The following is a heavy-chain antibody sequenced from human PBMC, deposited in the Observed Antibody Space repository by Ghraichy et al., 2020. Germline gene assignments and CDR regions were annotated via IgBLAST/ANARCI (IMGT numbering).Heavy chain of an antibody. V-gene: IGHV1-18*04. CDR2: ITTYSGNT. CDR3: AGGINWFDP. Sequence: ASVKVSCKASGYTFISYGISWVRQAPGQGLEWMGWITTYSGNTHYAQNLQGRVTMTTDTSTNTAYMELRSLRSDDTAVYYCAGGINWFDPWGQGTLVTVSS. J-gene: IGHJ5*02. CDR1: GYTFISYG.